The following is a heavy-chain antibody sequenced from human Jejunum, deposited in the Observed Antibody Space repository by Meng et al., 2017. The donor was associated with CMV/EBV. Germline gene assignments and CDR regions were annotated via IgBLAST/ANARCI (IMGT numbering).Heavy chain of an antibody. D-gene: IGHD2/OR15-2a*01. Sequence: SMRISGAAAGCSVGNNYMNWVRQAPGKGLEWVSVIYDVGNIYYADSVKGRFFISRDSSKNMLYLQMNSLRPEDTALYYCARGAFDWGQGTQVTVSS. V-gene: IGHV3-66*02. CDR3: ARGAFD. CDR2: IYDVGNI. CDR1: GCSVGNNY. J-gene: IGHJ4*02.